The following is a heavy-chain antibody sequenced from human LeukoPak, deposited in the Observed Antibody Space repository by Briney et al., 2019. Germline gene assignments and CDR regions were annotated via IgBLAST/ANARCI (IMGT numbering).Heavy chain of an antibody. V-gene: IGHV4-39*01. Sequence: PSETLSLTCTVSGGSISSTSYYWGWIRQPPGKGLEWIGSVYYGGSTYYNASLKSRVPVSMDTPTNQFSLTLTSVTAADTAVYYCAKSLAGGWTRLFDHWGQGTLVTVSS. J-gene: IGHJ4*02. CDR3: AKSLAGGWTRLFDH. CDR1: GGSISSTSYY. D-gene: IGHD6-19*01. CDR2: VYYGGST.